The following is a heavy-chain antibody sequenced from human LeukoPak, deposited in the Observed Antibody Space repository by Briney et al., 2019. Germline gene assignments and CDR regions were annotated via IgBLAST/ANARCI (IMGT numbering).Heavy chain of an antibody. CDR3: VRGGDIGFDY. CDR1: GYTFRTYD. J-gene: IGHJ4*02. Sequence: GSLRLSCAASGYTFRTYDMHWVRQATGKGLEWVSSIASAGDTYYAGSVKGRFTISRENVKNSLYLQMNSLRDGDTAVYYCVRGGDIGFDYWGQGTLVTVSS. CDR2: IASAGDT. V-gene: IGHV3-13*01. D-gene: IGHD3-16*01.